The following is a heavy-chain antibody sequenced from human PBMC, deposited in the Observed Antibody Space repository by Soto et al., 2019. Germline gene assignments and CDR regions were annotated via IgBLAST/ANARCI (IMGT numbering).Heavy chain of an antibody. V-gene: IGHV3-9*01. CDR2: ISWNSGSI. CDR1: GFTFDDYA. CDR3: AKGQRVIALMCPFDY. D-gene: IGHD2-21*01. J-gene: IGHJ4*02. Sequence: SLRLSCAASGFTFDDYAMHWVRQAPGKGLEWVSGISWNSGSIGYADSVKGRFTISRDNAKNSLYLQMNSLRAEDTALYYCAKGQRVIALMCPFDYWGQGTLVTVSS.